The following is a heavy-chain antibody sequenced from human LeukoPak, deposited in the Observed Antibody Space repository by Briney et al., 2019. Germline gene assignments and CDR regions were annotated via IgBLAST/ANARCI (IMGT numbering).Heavy chain of an antibody. Sequence: GGSLRLSCAASGFTFSSYDMHWVRQAPGQGLEWMGRINPNGGDTNYAQKFQGRVTMAGDTSISTAYMELSSLISDDTAVYYCARVGFTTSWSNFDYWGQGTLVTVSS. V-gene: IGHV1-2*06. D-gene: IGHD2-2*01. CDR3: ARVGFTTSWSNFDY. J-gene: IGHJ4*02. CDR2: INPNGGDT. CDR1: GFTFSSYD.